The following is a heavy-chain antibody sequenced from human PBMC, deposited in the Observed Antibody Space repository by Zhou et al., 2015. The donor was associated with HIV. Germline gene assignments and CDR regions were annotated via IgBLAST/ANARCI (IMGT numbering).Heavy chain of an antibody. CDR1: GFTFTSSA. Sequence: QMQLVQSGPEVKKPGTSVKVSCKASGFTFTSSAVQWVRQARGQRLEWIGWIVVGSGNTNYAQKFQERVTITRDMSTSTAYMELSSLRSDDTAVYYCARDGQGGSGSYYMPPAALYYYYYGMDVWGQGP. D-gene: IGHD3-10*01. J-gene: IGHJ6*02. CDR2: IVVGSGNT. CDR3: ARDGQGGSGSYYMPPAALYYYYYGMDV. V-gene: IGHV1-58*01.